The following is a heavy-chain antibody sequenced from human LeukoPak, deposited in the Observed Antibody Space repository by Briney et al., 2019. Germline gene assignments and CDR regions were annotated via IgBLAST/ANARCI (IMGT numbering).Heavy chain of an antibody. CDR1: GGSICSGDYY. Sequence: SETLWLTRTVSGGSICSGDYYWSWIRQPPGKGLEWIGYIYYSGSTYYNPSLKSRVTISVDTSKNQFSLKLSSVTAADTAVYYCARADLGVVTGGGYYFDYWGQGTLVTVSS. J-gene: IGHJ4*02. D-gene: IGHD2-21*02. CDR2: IYYSGST. CDR3: ARADLGVVTGGGYYFDY. V-gene: IGHV4-30-4*01.